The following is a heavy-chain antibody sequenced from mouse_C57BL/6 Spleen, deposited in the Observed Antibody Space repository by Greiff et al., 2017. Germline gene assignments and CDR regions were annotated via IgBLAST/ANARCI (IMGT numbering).Heavy chain of an antibody. J-gene: IGHJ3*01. CDR2: ILPGSGST. CDR3: ASPITTVVPTRFAY. V-gene: IGHV1-9*01. Sequence: VQLQQSGAELMKPGASVKLSCKATGYTFTGYWIEWVKQRPGHGLEWIGEILPGSGSTNSNEKFKGKATFTADTSSNTAYMQLSSRTTEDSAIYYCASPITTVVPTRFAYWGQGTLVTVSA. CDR1: GYTFTGYW. D-gene: IGHD1-1*01.